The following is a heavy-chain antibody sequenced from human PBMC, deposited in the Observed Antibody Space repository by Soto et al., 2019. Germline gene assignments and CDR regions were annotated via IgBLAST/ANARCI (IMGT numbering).Heavy chain of an antibody. D-gene: IGHD3-16*01. V-gene: IGHV3-23*01. Sequence: GRSLSLSCAASVFTFSSYAMSWVRQAPGKGLEWVSAISGSGGSTYYADSVKGRFTISRDKSKNTLYLQMSRRRAEDTAVYYCAKDLCGDGGKNYWGPGGLGNVSS. CDR3: AKDLCGDGGKNY. J-gene: IGHJ4*02. CDR1: VFTFSSYA. CDR2: ISGSGGST.